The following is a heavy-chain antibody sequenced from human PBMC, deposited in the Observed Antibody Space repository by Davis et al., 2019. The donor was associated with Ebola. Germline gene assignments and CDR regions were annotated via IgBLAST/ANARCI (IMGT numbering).Heavy chain of an antibody. Sequence: ASVKVSCKASGGTFSSYAISWVRQAPGQGLEWMGWINPNSGGTNYAQKFQGRVTMTRDTSISTAYMELSRLRSDDTAVYYCARFYDFWSGYSPWGQGTLVTVSS. CDR2: INPNSGGT. CDR3: ARFYDFWSGYSP. D-gene: IGHD3-3*01. J-gene: IGHJ4*02. V-gene: IGHV1-2*02. CDR1: GGTFSSYA.